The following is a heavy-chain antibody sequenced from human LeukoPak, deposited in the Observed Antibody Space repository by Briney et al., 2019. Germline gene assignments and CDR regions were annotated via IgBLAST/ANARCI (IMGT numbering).Heavy chain of an antibody. D-gene: IGHD1-26*01. J-gene: IGHJ4*02. CDR3: ATFVGAATTSHIDF. CDR1: GYSSSSGYC. V-gene: IGHV4-38-2*01. CDR2: IHQSGSA. Sequence: SETLSLTCAVSGYSSSSGYCWGWIRQPPGKGLEWIGSIHQSGSAYYNPSLKSRLTISVDTSKNQFSLKLSSVTAADTAVYYCATFVGAATTSHIDFWGQGTLVTVSS.